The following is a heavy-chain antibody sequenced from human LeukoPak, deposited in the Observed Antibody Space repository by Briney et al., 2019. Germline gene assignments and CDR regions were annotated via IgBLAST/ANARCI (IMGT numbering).Heavy chain of an antibody. J-gene: IGHJ4*02. V-gene: IGHV3-74*01. Sequence: GGSLRLSCAASGFNFASNWMHWVRQTPGKGLMWVSRINSGGSGTSYADSVEGRFTISRDNSKNTLYLQMNSLRAEDTAVYYCARDNGIAAPFDYWGQGTLVTVSS. CDR2: INSGGSGT. CDR3: ARDNGIAAPFDY. D-gene: IGHD6-6*01. CDR1: GFNFASNW.